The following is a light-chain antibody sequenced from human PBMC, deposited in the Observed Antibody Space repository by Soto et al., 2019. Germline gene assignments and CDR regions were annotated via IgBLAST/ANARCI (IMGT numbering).Light chain of an antibody. Sequence: EIVLTQSPATLSLSPGERATLSCRASQSLSRSLAWYQQKPGQAPRLLIYDASNRATGIPARFSGSGSGTDFTLTISSREPEDFALYYCQHRANWPLTFGGGTKVELK. CDR3: QHRANWPLT. CDR2: DAS. J-gene: IGKJ4*01. V-gene: IGKV3-11*01. CDR1: QSLSRS.